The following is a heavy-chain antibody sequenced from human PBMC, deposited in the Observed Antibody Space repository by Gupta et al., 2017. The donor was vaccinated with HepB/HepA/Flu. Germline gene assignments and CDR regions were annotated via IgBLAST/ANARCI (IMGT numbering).Heavy chain of an antibody. CDR1: GFTFSSYA. CDR2: ISGSGGST. V-gene: IGHV3-23*01. Sequence: EVQLLESGGGLVQPGGSLRLSCAASGFTFSSYAMSWVRQAPGKGLEWVSAISGSGGSTYYADSVKGRFTISRDNSKNTLYLQMNSLRAEDTAVYYCAKGTAFEDYYYYYMDVWGKGTTVTVSS. CDR3: AKGTAFEDYYYYYMDV. J-gene: IGHJ6*03. D-gene: IGHD2-21*02.